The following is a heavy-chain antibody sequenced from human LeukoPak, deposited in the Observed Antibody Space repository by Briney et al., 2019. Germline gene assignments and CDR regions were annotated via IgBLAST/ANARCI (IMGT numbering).Heavy chain of an antibody. D-gene: IGHD3-10*01. CDR2: IYSGGST. CDR3: ASTYYYGSGLRSYYYYYMDV. J-gene: IGHJ6*03. CDR1: GFTVSSNY. V-gene: IGHV3-66*01. Sequence: GGSLRLSCTVSGFTVSSNYMSWVRQAPGKGLEWVSVIYSGGSTYYADSVKGRFTISRDNSKNTLYLQMNSLRAEDTAVYYCASTYYYGSGLRSYYYYYMDVWGKGTTVTISS.